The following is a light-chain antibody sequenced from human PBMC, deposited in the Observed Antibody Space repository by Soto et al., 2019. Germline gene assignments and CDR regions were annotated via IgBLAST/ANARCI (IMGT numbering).Light chain of an antibody. Sequence: EVVLTQSPGTLSLSPGERVTLSCRASQTVSSSYIAWYQQKPGQAPRLLIYAASSRATGIPDRFSGSGSGTDFSLTISSLEPEDSAVYYCQQYGSSLLIFGGGTKVEIK. CDR3: QQYGSSLLI. J-gene: IGKJ4*01. V-gene: IGKV3-20*01. CDR1: QTVSSSY. CDR2: AAS.